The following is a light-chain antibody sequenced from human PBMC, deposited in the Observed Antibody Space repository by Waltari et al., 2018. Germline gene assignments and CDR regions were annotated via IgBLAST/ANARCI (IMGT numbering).Light chain of an antibody. CDR1: QTFVHDDGDTY. CDR2: KVS. V-gene: IGKV2-30*02. J-gene: IGKJ1*01. Sequence: DVVLTQFPLSLSVTPGQPASISCRSSQTFVHDDGDTYLSWYHQRPGQPPRLLIYKVSNRDSGVPDRFSGSGAGTDFTLKISGVEAEDFGIYDCGQGSRVPPTVGQGTKVEVK. CDR3: GQGSRVPPT.